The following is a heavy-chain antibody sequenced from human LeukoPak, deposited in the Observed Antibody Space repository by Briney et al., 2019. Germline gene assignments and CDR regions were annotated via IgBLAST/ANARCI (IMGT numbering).Heavy chain of an antibody. CDR3: AKYWLYRFGEQFDY. J-gene: IGHJ4*02. Sequence: GGSLRLSCAASGFTFSNFGMHWVGQAPGKGTEWAAAMTDDGSKTFYVDSVKGRYTISRDNSKNTLYLQMISLRAEDTSVYYCAKYWLYRFGEQFDYWLQGTLVTVSS. CDR1: GFTFSNFG. D-gene: IGHD3-10*01. V-gene: IGHV3-30*18. CDR2: MTDDGSKT.